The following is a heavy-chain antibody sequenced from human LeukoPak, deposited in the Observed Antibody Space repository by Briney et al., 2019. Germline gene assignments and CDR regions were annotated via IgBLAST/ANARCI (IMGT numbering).Heavy chain of an antibody. D-gene: IGHD5-24*01. V-gene: IGHV4-59*01. CDR3: ARVRDGYPDY. CDR1: GGSFSGYY. Sequence: SETLSLTCAVYGGSFSGYYWSWIRQPPGKGLEWIGYIYYSGSTNYNPSLKSRVTISVDTSKNQFSLKLSSVTAADTAVYYCARVRDGYPDYWGQGTLVTVSS. J-gene: IGHJ4*02. CDR2: IYYSGST.